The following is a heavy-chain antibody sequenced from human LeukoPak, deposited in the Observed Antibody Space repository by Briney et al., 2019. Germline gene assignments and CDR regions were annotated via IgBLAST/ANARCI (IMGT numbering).Heavy chain of an antibody. V-gene: IGHV1-2*02. J-gene: IGHJ4*02. D-gene: IGHD3-22*01. CDR3: ARGPTYYDSSGYRLEY. Sequence: ASVKVSCKASGYAFSGYYMHWVRQAPGQGLEWIGWINHSNGGTNYAQNFQGRVTMTRDTSISTAYMELSSLTSDDTAVYDCARGPTYYDSSGYRLEYWGQGTLVTVSS. CDR2: INHSNGGT. CDR1: GYAFSGYY.